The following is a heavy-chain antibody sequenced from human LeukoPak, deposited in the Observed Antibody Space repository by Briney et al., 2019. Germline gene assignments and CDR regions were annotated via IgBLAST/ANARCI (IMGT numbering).Heavy chain of an antibody. CDR3: AKDADTAMLFYCDY. CDR1: GFTFSSYG. Sequence: PGRSLRLSCAPSGFTFSSYGMHWVRQAPGKGLEXXXXXSYDGSNKYYADSAKGRFTISRDNSKNTLYLQMNSLRAEDTAVYYCAKDADTAMLFYCDYWGQGTLVTVSS. CDR2: XSYDGSNK. D-gene: IGHD5-18*01. V-gene: IGHV3-30*18. J-gene: IGHJ4*02.